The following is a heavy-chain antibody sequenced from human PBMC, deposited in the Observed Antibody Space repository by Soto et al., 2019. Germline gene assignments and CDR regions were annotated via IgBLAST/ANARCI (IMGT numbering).Heavy chain of an antibody. CDR1: GGSISGSYYY. Sequence: LSLTCAVSGGSISGSYYYWAWLRQSPGKGPEWIGSVFYTGFTSYNPSLESRVSVSVDTSKSQFSLKLSAVTAADTAVYYCATSQKGYNWNYFDHWGQGALVTVSS. D-gene: IGHD1-20*01. J-gene: IGHJ4*02. V-gene: IGHV4-39*01. CDR3: ATSQKGYNWNYFDH. CDR2: VFYTGFT.